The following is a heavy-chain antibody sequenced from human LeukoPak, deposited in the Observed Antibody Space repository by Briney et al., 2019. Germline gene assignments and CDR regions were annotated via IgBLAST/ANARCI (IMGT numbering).Heavy chain of an antibody. Sequence: SETLSLTCAVSGGSISSGGYSWSWIRQPPGKGLEWIGYIYHSGSTYYNPSLKSRVTISVDRSKNQFSLKLSSVTAADTAVYYCARGRYDGLNWFDPWGQGTLVTVSS. CDR2: IYHSGST. CDR1: GGSISSGGYS. D-gene: IGHD3-22*01. CDR3: ARGRYDGLNWFDP. J-gene: IGHJ5*02. V-gene: IGHV4-30-2*01.